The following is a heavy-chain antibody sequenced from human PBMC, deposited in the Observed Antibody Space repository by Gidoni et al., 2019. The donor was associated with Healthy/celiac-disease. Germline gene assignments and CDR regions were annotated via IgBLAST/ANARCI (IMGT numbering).Heavy chain of an antibody. D-gene: IGHD2-2*01. CDR3: AKRPSGTAYYFDY. CDR2: ISGSGGST. V-gene: IGHV3-23*01. Sequence: EVQLLESGGGLVQPGGSLRLSCAASGFTFRSDAMSWFRQAPGKGLEWVSGISGSGGSTYYADSVKGRFTISRDNSKNTLYLQMNSMRAEDTAVYYCAKRPSGTAYYFDYWGQGTLVTVSS. J-gene: IGHJ4*02. CDR1: GFTFRSDA.